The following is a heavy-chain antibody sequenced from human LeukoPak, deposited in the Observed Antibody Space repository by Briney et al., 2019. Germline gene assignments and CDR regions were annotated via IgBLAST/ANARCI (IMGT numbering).Heavy chain of an antibody. D-gene: IGHD3-22*01. CDR1: GFTFSSYA. CDR3: AKDQNPGYYDSSGYPSDY. CDR2: ISGSGGST. V-gene: IGHV3-23*01. Sequence: PGGSLRLSCAASGFTFSSYAMSWVRQAPGKGLEWLSAISGSGGSTYYADSVKGRFTISRDNSKNTLYLQMNSLRAEDTAVYYCAKDQNPGYYDSSGYPSDYWGQGTLVTVSS. J-gene: IGHJ4*02.